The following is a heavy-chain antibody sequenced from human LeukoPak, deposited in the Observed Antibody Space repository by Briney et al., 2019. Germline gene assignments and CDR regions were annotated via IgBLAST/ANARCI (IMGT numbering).Heavy chain of an antibody. CDR3: ARGAARCSGGHCYPD. CDR1: GFSISNLW. D-gene: IGHD2-15*01. CDR2: INSDGSST. J-gene: IGHJ4*02. V-gene: IGHV3-74*01. Sequence: GGSLRLSCAASGFSISNLWMHWVRQAPGKGLVWVSRINSDGSSTTYADSVKGRFTISRDNAKNTLYLQANSLRAEDTAVYYYARGAARCSGGHCYPDWGRGTLVTVSS.